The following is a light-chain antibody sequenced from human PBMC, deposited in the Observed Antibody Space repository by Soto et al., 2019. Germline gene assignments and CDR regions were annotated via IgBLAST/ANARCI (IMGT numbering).Light chain of an antibody. CDR2: DAS. Sequence: EIVLTQSPATLSLSPGERATLSCRASQSVSSYLAWYQQKPGQAPRLLIYDASNRATGIPARFSGSGSGTDFTLTISSLEPEDFAVSYCQQRSNWRDSFGQGTKLEIK. CDR3: QQRSNWRDS. V-gene: IGKV3-11*01. J-gene: IGKJ2*01. CDR1: QSVSSY.